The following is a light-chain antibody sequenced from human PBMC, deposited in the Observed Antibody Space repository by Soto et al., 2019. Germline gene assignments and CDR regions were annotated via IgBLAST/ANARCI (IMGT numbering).Light chain of an antibody. CDR2: GAS. CDR1: QSVSSSY. J-gene: IGKJ5*01. Sequence: EIVLTQSPGTLSLSPGERATLSCGASQSVSSSYLAWCQQKPGQAPRLLIYGASSRATGIPDRFSGSGSGTDFTLTISRLETEDFALYYCQQYGSSPITFGQGTRLEIK. V-gene: IGKV3-20*01. CDR3: QQYGSSPIT.